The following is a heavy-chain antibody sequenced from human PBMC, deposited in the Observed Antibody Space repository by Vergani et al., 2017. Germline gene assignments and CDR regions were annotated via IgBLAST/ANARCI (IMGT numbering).Heavy chain of an antibody. J-gene: IGHJ4*02. CDR1: GFSFSSYG. D-gene: IGHD2-15*01. Sequence: EGQLMESGGGLVQPGGSLRLSCVASGFSFSSYGMNWVRQAPGKGLEWVSGIRISDDYTFYADSVKGRFTISRDDSKNTLSPQMTALRAEDTAVYYCATELGYCGGGSRDRLYWGQGTLVTVTP. CDR2: IRISDDYT. V-gene: IGHV3-23*01. CDR3: ATELGYCGGGSRDRLY.